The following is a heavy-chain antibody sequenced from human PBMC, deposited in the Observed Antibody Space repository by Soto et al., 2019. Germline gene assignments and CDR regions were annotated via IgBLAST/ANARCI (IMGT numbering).Heavy chain of an antibody. CDR1: GGSFSGYY. CDR2: INHSGST. J-gene: IGHJ4*02. CDR3: ARSHYGSGSAFDY. V-gene: IGHV4-34*01. Sequence: SATLSLTCAVYGGSFSGYYWSWIRQPPGKGLEWIGEINHSGSTNYNPSLKSRVTISVDTSKNQFSLKLSSVTAADTAVYYCARSHYGSGSAFDYWGQGTLVTVSS. D-gene: IGHD3-10*01.